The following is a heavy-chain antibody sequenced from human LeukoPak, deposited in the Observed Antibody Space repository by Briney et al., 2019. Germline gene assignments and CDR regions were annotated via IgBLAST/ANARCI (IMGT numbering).Heavy chain of an antibody. CDR1: GFTFSNYA. J-gene: IGHJ5*02. D-gene: IGHD2-2*03. Sequence: GGSLRLSCSASGFTFSNYAMNWVRQAPGRGLEWVSSISSSSKYIYYADSVKGRFTISRDDAKNSLSLQMNSLRAEDTAVYYCARDLDIVVVPASWFYPWGQGTLVTASS. CDR3: ARDLDIVVVPASWFYP. V-gene: IGHV3-21*01. CDR2: ISSSSKYI.